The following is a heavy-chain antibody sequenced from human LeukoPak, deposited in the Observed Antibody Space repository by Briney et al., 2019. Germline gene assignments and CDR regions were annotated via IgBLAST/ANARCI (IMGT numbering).Heavy chain of an antibody. CDR3: ARHTYYGSGSYYNSPFDY. Sequence: PSETLSLTCTVSGGSISSTFYYWGWIRQPPGKGLEWIGTTHYSGRTYYNPSLESRVTISVATSKNQFSLKLSSVTAADTAVYYCARHTYYGSGSYYNSPFDYWGQGTLVTVSS. CDR1: GGSISSTFYY. V-gene: IGHV4-39*01. D-gene: IGHD3-10*01. CDR2: THYSGRT. J-gene: IGHJ4*02.